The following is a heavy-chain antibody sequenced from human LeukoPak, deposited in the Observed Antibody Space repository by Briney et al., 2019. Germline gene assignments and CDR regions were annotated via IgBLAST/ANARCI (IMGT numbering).Heavy chain of an antibody. V-gene: IGHV3-23*01. CDR1: GFTFNNYA. D-gene: IGHD2-21*01. CDR2: LSSSGINT. CDR3: AKCGGVVRCPTVY. Sequence: HSGGSLRLSCAASGFTFNNYAMSWVRQAPGKGLEWVSALSSSGINTYYTDSVKGRFTISRDNYKNTLYLQMNSLRAEDTAVYYCAKCGGVVRCPTVYWGQGTLVTVSS. J-gene: IGHJ4*02.